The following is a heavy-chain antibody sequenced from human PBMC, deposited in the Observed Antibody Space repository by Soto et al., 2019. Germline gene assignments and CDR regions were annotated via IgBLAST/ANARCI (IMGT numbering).Heavy chain of an antibody. Sequence: QLQLQESGSGLVKPSQTLSLTCAVSGGSISSGGYSWSWIRQPPGKGLEWIGYIYHGSTYYNPSRRSRVTVSVDRSKNQFSLTLSAVTAADTAVYYCASAGGLGAVAVDYWGQGTLVTVSS. D-gene: IGHD6-19*01. CDR1: GGSISSGGYS. CDR3: ASAGGLGAVAVDY. CDR2: IYHGST. J-gene: IGHJ4*02. V-gene: IGHV4-30-2*01.